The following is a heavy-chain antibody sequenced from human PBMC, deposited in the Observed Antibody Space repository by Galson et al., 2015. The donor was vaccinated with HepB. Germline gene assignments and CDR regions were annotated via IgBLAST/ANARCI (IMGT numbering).Heavy chain of an antibody. V-gene: IGHV5-51*01. CDR2: IYPDDSET. CDR1: GYSFSNYW. D-gene: IGHD1-26*01. J-gene: IGHJ4*02. CDR3: ARRGELGATKFPFDF. Sequence: QSGAEVKKPGESLKISCKGSGYSFSNYWIGWVRQMPGKGLEWMAIIYPDDSETRYSPSLQGQVTISADKSISTAYLQWSSLKASDTAMYYCARRGELGATKFPFDFWGQGTLVTVSS.